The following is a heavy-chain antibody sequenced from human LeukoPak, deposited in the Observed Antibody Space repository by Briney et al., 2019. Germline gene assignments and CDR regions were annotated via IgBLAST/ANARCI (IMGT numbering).Heavy chain of an antibody. J-gene: IGHJ3*02. CDR1: GFTFSSYG. CDR2: IRYDGSNK. Sequence: PGGSLRLSCAASGFTFSSYGMHWVRQAPGKGLEWVAFIRYDGSNKYYADSVKGRFTISRDNSKNTLYLQMNSLRAEDTAVHYCAKDRSGSYDAFNIWGQGTMVTVSS. D-gene: IGHD1-26*01. CDR3: AKDRSGSYDAFNI. V-gene: IGHV3-30*02.